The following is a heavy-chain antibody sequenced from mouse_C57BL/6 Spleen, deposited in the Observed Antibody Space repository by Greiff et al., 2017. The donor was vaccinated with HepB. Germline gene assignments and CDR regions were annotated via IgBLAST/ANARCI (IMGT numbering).Heavy chain of an antibody. CDR3: VRHDYAELDYAMDY. CDR1: GFSFNTYA. V-gene: IGHV10-1*01. J-gene: IGHJ4*01. D-gene: IGHD2-4*01. Sequence: EVKLVESGGGLVQPKGSLKLSCAASGFSFNTYAMNWVRQAPGKGLEWVARIRSKSNNYATYYADSVKDRFTISRDDSESMLYLQMNNLKTEDTAMYYCVRHDYAELDYAMDYWGQGTSVTVSS. CDR2: IRSKSNNYAT.